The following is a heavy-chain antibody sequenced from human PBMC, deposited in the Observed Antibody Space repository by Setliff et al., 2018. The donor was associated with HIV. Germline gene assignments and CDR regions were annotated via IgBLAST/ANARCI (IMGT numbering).Heavy chain of an antibody. CDR3: ASLDGSESPYSYYYYMDV. CDR1: GGPISTSRYY. J-gene: IGHJ6*03. CDR2: INYRGNT. Sequence: PSETLSLTCTVPGGPISTSRYYWGWIRQPPGKGLEWIGSINYRGNTYYNPSLKSRAAISVDTSKNQISLKRSSVTAADTAVYYCASLDGSESPYSYYYYMDVWGEGTAVTV. V-gene: IGHV4-39*01. D-gene: IGHD3-10*01.